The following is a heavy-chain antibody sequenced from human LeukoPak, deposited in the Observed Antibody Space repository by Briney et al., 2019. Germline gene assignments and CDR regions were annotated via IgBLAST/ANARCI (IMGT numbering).Heavy chain of an antibody. V-gene: IGHV3-48*03. CDR2: ISSSGSPT. CDR3: ARGGSRYDSSGYYP. D-gene: IGHD3-22*01. J-gene: IGHJ5*02. CDR1: GFTFSNYE. Sequence: GGSLRLSCAASGFTFSNYEMNWVRQAPGKGLEWISYISSSGSPTYYADSVKGRFTISRDNAKNSLSLQMNSLRAEDTAVYYCARGGSRYDSSGYYPWGQGTLVTVSS.